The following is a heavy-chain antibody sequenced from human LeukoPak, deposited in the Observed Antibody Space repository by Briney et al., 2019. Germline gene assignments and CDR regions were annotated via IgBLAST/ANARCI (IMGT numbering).Heavy chain of an antibody. CDR3: ARGRPHGNDY. D-gene: IGHD4-23*01. Sequence: GGSLRLSCAASGFTFSSYWMNWVRQAPGKGLVWVSRIASDGSSTTYADSVKGRFSIFRDNAKNTLHLQMNSLRVEDTAVYYCARGRPHGNDYWGQGILVTVSS. CDR2: IASDGSST. CDR1: GFTFSSYW. J-gene: IGHJ4*02. V-gene: IGHV3-74*01.